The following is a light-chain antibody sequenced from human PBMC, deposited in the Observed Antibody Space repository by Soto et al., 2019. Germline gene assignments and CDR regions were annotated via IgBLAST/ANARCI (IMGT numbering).Light chain of an antibody. J-gene: IGKJ2*01. CDR3: QQYDIWPPYT. CDR1: QNVGSDY. V-gene: IGKV3-20*01. Sequence: EIVLTQSPGTLSLSPWERATLSCRASQNVGSDYLAWYQQKPGQAPRILIFGASGRATGIPDRFSGSGSGTDFTLTISSLQSEDFAIYYCQQYDIWPPYTFGQGTKVDIK. CDR2: GAS.